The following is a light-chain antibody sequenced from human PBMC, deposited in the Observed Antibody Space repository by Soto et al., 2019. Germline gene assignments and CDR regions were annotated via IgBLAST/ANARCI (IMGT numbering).Light chain of an antibody. CDR3: QQSYSARP. CDR2: SVS. V-gene: IGKV1-39*01. CDR1: QNIFSY. J-gene: IGKJ1*01. Sequence: IQMTQSPSSLSASVGDRVTITCRAGQNIFSYLNWYQQKPGKAPELLIYSVSSLQVGAPSRFRGSGSGTDFRLTISSLQPEDFSTYFCQQSYSARPFGQGTKV.